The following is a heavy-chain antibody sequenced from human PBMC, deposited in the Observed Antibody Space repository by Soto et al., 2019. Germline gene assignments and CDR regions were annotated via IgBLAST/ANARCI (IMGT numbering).Heavy chain of an antibody. J-gene: IGHJ4*02. D-gene: IGHD3-10*01. CDR3: AKDHSGAAGAFDY. V-gene: IGHV3-23*01. Sequence: EVQLLESGGGLVQPGGSPRLSCAASGFTFSSFGMSWVRQAPGKGLEWVSSISGSGGSTYYADSVKGRFTISRDNSKNTLYLQMNSLRAEDTAVYYCAKDHSGAAGAFDYWGQGTLVTVSS. CDR1: GFTFSSFG. CDR2: ISGSGGST.